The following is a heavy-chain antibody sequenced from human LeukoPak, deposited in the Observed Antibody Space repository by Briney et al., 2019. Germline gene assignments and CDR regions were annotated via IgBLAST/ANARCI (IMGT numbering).Heavy chain of an antibody. CDR2: ITSSSIYT. J-gene: IGHJ4*02. Sequence: GGSLRLSCAASGFTFSSYTMNWVRQAPGKGLEWVSSITSSSIYTYYADSVKGRFTISRDNAKNSLYQEMNSLRAEDTAVYYCARSRYDSSGYYGIIGDWGQGTLVTVSS. D-gene: IGHD3-22*01. CDR3: ARSRYDSSGYYGIIGD. CDR1: GFTFSSYT. V-gene: IGHV3-21*01.